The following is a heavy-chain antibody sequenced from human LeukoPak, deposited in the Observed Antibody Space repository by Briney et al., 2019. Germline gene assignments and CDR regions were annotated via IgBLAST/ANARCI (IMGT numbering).Heavy chain of an antibody. Sequence: PSETLSLTCTVSGGSISSSSYYWGWIRQPPGKGLEWIGSIYYSGSTYYNPSLKSRVTISVDTSKNQFSLKLSSVTAADTALYYCAKDSWYYDSSGYLDYWGQGTLVTVSS. CDR2: IYYSGST. V-gene: IGHV4-39*07. CDR1: GGSISSSSYY. J-gene: IGHJ4*02. CDR3: AKDSWYYDSSGYLDY. D-gene: IGHD3-22*01.